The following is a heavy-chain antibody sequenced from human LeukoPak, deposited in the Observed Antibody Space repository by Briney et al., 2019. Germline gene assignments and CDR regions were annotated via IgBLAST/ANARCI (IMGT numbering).Heavy chain of an antibody. CDR1: GGSISSSSYY. CDR2: IYYTGRT. D-gene: IGHD1-26*01. CDR3: ARDVGATPGYFDY. J-gene: IGHJ4*02. Sequence: PSETLSLTCTVSGGSISSSSYYWGWIRQPPGKGLEWIGTIYYTGRTYYNPSLKSRVTISVDTSKNQFSLKLSSVTAADTAVYYCARDVGATPGYFDYWGQGTLVTVSS. V-gene: IGHV4-39*07.